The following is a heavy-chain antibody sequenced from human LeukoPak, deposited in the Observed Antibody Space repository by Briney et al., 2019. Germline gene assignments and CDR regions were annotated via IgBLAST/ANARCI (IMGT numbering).Heavy chain of an antibody. D-gene: IGHD3-3*01. CDR2: IWSDGSNK. J-gene: IGHJ3*02. V-gene: IGHV3-33*06. Sequence: GSLRLSCXASGFTFSTYGMHWVRQAPGKGLEWVTVIWSDGSNKYYADSVKGRFTISRDNSKNTLYLQMNSLRVEDTAVYYCAKDYSRDGYYADTFHIWGQGTMVTVSS. CDR3: AKDYSRDGYYADTFHI. CDR1: GFTFSTYG.